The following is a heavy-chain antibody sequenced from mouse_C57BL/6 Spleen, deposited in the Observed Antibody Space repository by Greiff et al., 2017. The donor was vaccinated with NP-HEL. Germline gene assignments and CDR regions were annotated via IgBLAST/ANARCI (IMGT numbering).Heavy chain of an antibody. CDR1: GFTFSSYA. Sequence: EVKLQESGGGLVKPGGSLKLSCAASGFTFSSYAMSWVRQTPEKRLEWVATISDGGSYTYYPDNVKGRFTISRDNAKNNLYLQMSHLKSEDTAMYYCARDGGTTGVYYFDYWGQGTTLTVSS. D-gene: IGHD1-1*01. J-gene: IGHJ2*01. CDR3: ARDGGTTGVYYFDY. CDR2: ISDGGSYT. V-gene: IGHV5-4*01.